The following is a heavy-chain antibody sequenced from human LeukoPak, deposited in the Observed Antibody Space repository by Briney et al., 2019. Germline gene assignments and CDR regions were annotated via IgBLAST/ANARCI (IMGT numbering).Heavy chain of an antibody. CDR2: IYGGGTT. CDR1: GFTVSSNH. V-gene: IGHV3-53*01. Sequence: GGSLRLSCAASGFTVSSNHMSWVRQAPGKWREWVSAIYGGGTTYYADSVKGRFTISRDNLNNTLYLQMNSLRAEDTAVYYCARAAITGRYIYGVLDFDYWGQGTLVTVSS. D-gene: IGHD5-18*01. J-gene: IGHJ4*02. CDR3: ARAAITGRYIYGVLDFDY.